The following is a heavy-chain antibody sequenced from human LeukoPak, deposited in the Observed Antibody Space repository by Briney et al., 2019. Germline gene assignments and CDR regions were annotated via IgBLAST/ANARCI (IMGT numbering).Heavy chain of an antibody. V-gene: IGHV4-39*01. D-gene: IGHD3-3*02. CDR3: AKQTHFSSVVDY. Sequence: SETLSLTCTVSYGSISSHHYYWTWIRQPPGKGLEWIVSMSYSGSTYYNPSFSSRVTISADVSNNQFFLNLYSVTAADTAVYYCAKQTHFSSVVDYWGQGTLVTVSS. CDR2: MSYSGST. CDR1: YGSISSHHYY. J-gene: IGHJ4*02.